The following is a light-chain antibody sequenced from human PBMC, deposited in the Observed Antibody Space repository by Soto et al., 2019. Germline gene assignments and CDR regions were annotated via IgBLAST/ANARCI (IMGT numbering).Light chain of an antibody. CDR2: EVS. CDR3: SSYAGSNNYV. J-gene: IGLJ1*01. V-gene: IGLV2-8*01. Sequence: QSALTQPPSASGSPGQSVTIFCTGTSSDVGAHNFVSWHQQHPGKAPKLMIYEVSKRPSGVPDRFSGSKSGNTASLTVSGLQPEHEAAYYCSSYAGSNNYVFRTGTKVPVL. CDR1: SSDVGAHNF.